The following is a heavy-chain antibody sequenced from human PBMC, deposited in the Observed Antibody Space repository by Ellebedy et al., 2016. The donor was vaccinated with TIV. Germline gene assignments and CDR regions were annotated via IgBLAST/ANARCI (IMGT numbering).Heavy chain of an antibody. V-gene: IGHV3-7*01. CDR3: ARDQWLGRAYYFDY. J-gene: IGHJ4*02. CDR1: GFTFSNYW. D-gene: IGHD6-19*01. CDR2: IKQDGSEK. Sequence: GGSLRLSCAASGFTFSNYWMSWVRQAPGKGLEWVANIKQDGSEKYYVDSVEGRFAISRDNAKNSMYLQMNGLRDEDTAVYYCARDQWLGRAYYFDYWGQGTLLTVSS.